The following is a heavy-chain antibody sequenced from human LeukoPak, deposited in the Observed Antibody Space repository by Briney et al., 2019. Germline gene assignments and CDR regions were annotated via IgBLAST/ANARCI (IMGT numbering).Heavy chain of an antibody. CDR1: GDSVSSNSAA. V-gene: IGHV6-1*01. CDR3: ARATLTFDY. Sequence: LSQTLSLTCAISGDSVSSNSAAWNWIRQSPSSGLEWLGRTYYRSKWYNDYAVSVKSRITIDPDTSKNQFSLQLNSVTPEDTAVYYCARATLTFDYWGQGTLVTVSS. D-gene: IGHD4/OR15-4a*01. CDR2: TYYRSKWYN. J-gene: IGHJ4*02.